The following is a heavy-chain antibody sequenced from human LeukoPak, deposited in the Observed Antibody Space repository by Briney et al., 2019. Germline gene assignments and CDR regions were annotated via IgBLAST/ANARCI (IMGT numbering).Heavy chain of an antibody. Sequence: GGSLRLSCAASAFTFSSYAMSWVRQAPGKGLEWVSAISDSGGATFYADSVKGRFTISRDNSKNTLYLQMNSLRAEDTAVYYCAKLILASGATGYWGQGALVTVSS. V-gene: IGHV3-23*01. CDR1: AFTFSSYA. CDR3: AKLILASGATGY. D-gene: IGHD1-26*01. J-gene: IGHJ4*02. CDR2: ISDSGGAT.